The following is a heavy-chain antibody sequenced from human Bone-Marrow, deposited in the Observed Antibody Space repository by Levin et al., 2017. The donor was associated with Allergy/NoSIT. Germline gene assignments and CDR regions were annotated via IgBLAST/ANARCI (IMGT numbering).Heavy chain of an antibody. CDR3: ARVFYFDSSGYYYP. D-gene: IGHD3-22*01. J-gene: IGHJ5*02. Sequence: ASVKVSCKASGFTFTTYGIIWVRQAPGQGLEWMGWISGYNGNTDYAQKLQGRVSMTTDTSTSTAYMELRNLRSDDTAVYYCARVFYFDSSGYYYPWGQGTLVTVSS. CDR1: GFTFTTYG. V-gene: IGHV1-18*01. CDR2: ISGYNGNT.